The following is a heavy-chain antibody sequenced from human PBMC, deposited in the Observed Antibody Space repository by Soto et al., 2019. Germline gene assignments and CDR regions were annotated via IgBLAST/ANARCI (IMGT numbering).Heavy chain of an antibody. CDR2: ISWNSGNI. J-gene: IGHJ4*02. V-gene: IGHV3-9*01. CDR1: GFTFDDYA. CDR3: AKAGTSSLVNYFDY. Sequence: PGGSLRLSCAASGFTFDDYAMHWVRQAPGKGLEWVSGISWNSGNIAYADSVKGRFTISRDNAKNSLYLQMNSLRAEDTALYYCAKAGTSSLVNYFDYWGQGTLVTVSS. D-gene: IGHD6-6*01.